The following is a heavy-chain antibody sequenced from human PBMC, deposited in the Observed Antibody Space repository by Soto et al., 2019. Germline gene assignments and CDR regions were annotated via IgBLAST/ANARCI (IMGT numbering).Heavy chain of an antibody. CDR2: IYSGGRT. CDR3: AREAISSDYFDY. CDR1: GFTVSSNY. D-gene: IGHD3-22*01. Sequence: EVQLVETGGGLIQPGGSLRLSCAASGFTVSSNYMSWVRQAPGQGLEWVSFIYSGGRTYYADSVKGRFTISRDNSKNTLYLQMNSLRAGDTAVYYCAREAISSDYFDYWGQGTLFIVSS. J-gene: IGHJ4*02. V-gene: IGHV3-53*02.